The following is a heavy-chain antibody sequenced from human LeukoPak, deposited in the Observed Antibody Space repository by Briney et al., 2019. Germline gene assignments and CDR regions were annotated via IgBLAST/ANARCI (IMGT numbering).Heavy chain of an antibody. V-gene: IGHV3-23*01. D-gene: IGHD3-22*01. CDR1: GFTFSSYA. J-gene: IGHJ4*02. CDR3: AKGPRLGDGSGYIALDY. CDR2: ISGSGGST. Sequence: GGSLRLSRAASGFTFSSYAMSWVRQAPGKGLEWVSAISGSGGSTYYADSVKGRFTISRDNSKNTLYLQMNSLRAEDTAVYYCAKGPRLGDGSGYIALDYWGQGTLVTVSS.